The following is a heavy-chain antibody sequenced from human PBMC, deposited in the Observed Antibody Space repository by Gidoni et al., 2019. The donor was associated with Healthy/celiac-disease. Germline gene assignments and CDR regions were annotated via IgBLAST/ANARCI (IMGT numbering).Heavy chain of an antibody. D-gene: IGHD2-2*01. V-gene: IGHV4-59*01. CDR2: IYYSGST. Sequence: QVQLQESGPGLVKPSETLSLTCTVSGGSISSYYWSWIRQPPGTGLEWIGYIYYSGSTNYNPSLKSRVTISVDTSKNQFSLKLSSVTAADTAVYYCARGYCSSTSCYRPFYYYYYMDVWGKGTTVTVSS. J-gene: IGHJ6*03. CDR1: GGSISSYY. CDR3: ARGYCSSTSCYRPFYYYYYMDV.